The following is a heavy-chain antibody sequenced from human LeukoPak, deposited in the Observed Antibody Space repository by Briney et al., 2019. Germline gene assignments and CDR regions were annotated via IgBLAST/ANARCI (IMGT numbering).Heavy chain of an antibody. CDR2: INYSGTT. CDR1: GGSLISSSVY. Sequence: SETLSLTCTVSGGSLISSSVYWGWIRQPPGRGLEWIGSINYSGTTYNNPSLKRRVTISVDTSKSQFSLRMSSVTAPDTPAYYCARNVGEVRCYNWFDTCGERTLVTASS. D-gene: IGHD3-10*01. J-gene: IGHJ5*02. CDR3: ARNVGEVRCYNWFDT. V-gene: IGHV4-39*01.